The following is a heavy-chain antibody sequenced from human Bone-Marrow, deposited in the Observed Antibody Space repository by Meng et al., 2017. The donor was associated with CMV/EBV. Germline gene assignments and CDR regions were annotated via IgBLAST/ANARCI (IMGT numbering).Heavy chain of an antibody. CDR3: ARTNNRFEYSSSGAGMDV. D-gene: IGHD6-6*01. CDR2: GDYSGST. V-gene: IGHV4-39*07. J-gene: IGHJ6*02. Sequence: SETLSLTCTVSGVSISSSSYYWGWIRQPPGKGLEWIGSGDYSGSTYYNPSLKSRVTISVDTSKNQFSLKLSSVTAADTAVYYCARTNNRFEYSSSGAGMDVWGQGTTVTVSS. CDR1: GVSISSSSYY.